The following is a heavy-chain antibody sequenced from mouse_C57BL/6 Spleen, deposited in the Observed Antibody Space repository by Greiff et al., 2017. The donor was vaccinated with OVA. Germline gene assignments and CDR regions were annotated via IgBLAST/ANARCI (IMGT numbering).Heavy chain of an antibody. Sequence: VQLQQSGPELVKPGASVKISCKASGYTFTDYYMNWVKQSHGKSLEWIGDINPNNGGTSYNQKFKGKATLTVDKSSSTAYMELRSLTSEDSAVYYCARGDYYSNYDYAMDYWGQGTSVTVSS. V-gene: IGHV1-26*01. CDR3: ARGDYYSNYDYAMDY. J-gene: IGHJ4*01. CDR2: INPNNGGT. CDR1: GYTFTDYY. D-gene: IGHD2-5*01.